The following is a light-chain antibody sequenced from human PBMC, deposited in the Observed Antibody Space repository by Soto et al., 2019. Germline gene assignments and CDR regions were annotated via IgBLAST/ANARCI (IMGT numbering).Light chain of an antibody. CDR3: CSYTSSSTRV. CDR2: DVS. J-gene: IGLJ1*01. Sequence: SVLTQPASVSGSPGQSIAISCAGTSGDVGGYNYVSWYQQHPGKAPKLMIYDVSNRPSGVSDRFSGSKSGNTASLTISGLQAEDEADYYCCSYTSSSTRVFGTGTKVTVL. V-gene: IGLV2-14*03. CDR1: SGDVGGYNY.